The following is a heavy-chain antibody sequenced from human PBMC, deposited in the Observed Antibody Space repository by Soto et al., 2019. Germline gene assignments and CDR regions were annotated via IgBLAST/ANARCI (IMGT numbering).Heavy chain of an antibody. CDR2: IIPIFGTA. D-gene: IGHD2-2*01. CDR1: GGTFSSYA. J-gene: IGHJ6*02. Sequence: QVQLVQSGAEVKKPGSSVKVSCKASGGTFSSYAISWVRQAPGQGLEWMGGIIPIFGTANYARKFQGRVTITADESTSTAYMELSSLRSEDTAVYYCASLNPLVPAAQNGMDVWGQGTTVTVSS. CDR3: ASLNPLVPAAQNGMDV. V-gene: IGHV1-69*12.